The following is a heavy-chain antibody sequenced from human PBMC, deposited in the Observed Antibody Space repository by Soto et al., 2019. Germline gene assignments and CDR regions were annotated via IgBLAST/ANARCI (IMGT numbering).Heavy chain of an antibody. J-gene: IGHJ6*02. D-gene: IGHD3-10*01. V-gene: IGHV3-53*04. CDR1: GIPVSSNY. Sequence: EVQLVESGGGLVQPGGSLRLSCVASGIPVSSNYMTWVRQAPGKGLEWVLVLHSGGDTYYANSVKGRFTISRHDSTNTLYLQMNSLTPEDTAVYYCARDGPYYYASRMDVWGQGTTVTVSS. CDR2: LHSGGDT. CDR3: ARDGPYYYASRMDV.